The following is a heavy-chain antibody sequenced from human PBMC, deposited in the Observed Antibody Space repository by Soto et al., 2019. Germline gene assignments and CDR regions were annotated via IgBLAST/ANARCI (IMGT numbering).Heavy chain of an antibody. CDR2: IIPIFDTA. CDR1: GTIRSNS. D-gene: IGHD2-2*01. CDR3: ARHDCISSSCYYYYYYGMDV. J-gene: IGHJ6*02. V-gene: IGHV1-69*01. Sequence: GTIRSNSMRWAQHSHKQGLEWMGGIIPIFDTANYAQKFQGRVTITADESTSTAYMELSSLRSEDTAVYYCARHDCISSSCYYYYYYGMDVWGQGTTVTVSS.